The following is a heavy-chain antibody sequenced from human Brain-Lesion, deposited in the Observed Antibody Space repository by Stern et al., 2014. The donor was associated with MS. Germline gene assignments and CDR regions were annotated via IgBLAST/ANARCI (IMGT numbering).Heavy chain of an antibody. Sequence: QVQLVESGAEVKKPGASVKVSCKASGYTFTGYYMHWVRQAPGQGLEWIAWINTKSGGTNYAQKFQGWVTMTRDTSINTGYMELSRLRSDDTAVYYCATYYYDSTGYNDFWGQGTLVTVSS. CDR3: ATYYYDSTGYNDF. J-gene: IGHJ4*02. D-gene: IGHD3-22*01. CDR1: GYTFTGYY. CDR2: INTKSGGT. V-gene: IGHV1-2*04.